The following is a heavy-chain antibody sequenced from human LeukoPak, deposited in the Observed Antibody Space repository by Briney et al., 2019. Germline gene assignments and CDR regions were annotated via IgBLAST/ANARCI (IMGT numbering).Heavy chain of an antibody. CDR1: GGSISSGGYY. CDR2: IYHSGST. Sequence: SQTLSLTCTVSGGSISSGGYYWSWIRQPPGKGLEWIGYIYHSGSTYYNPSLKSRVTISVDRSKNQFSLKLSSVTAADTAVYYCARVPRSITMIVDAFDIWGQGTMVTVSS. J-gene: IGHJ3*02. D-gene: IGHD3-22*01. CDR3: ARVPRSITMIVDAFDI. V-gene: IGHV4-30-2*01.